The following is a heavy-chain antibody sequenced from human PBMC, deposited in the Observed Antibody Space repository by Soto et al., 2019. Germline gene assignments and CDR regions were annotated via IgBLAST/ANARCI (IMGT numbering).Heavy chain of an antibody. V-gene: IGHV1-24*01. D-gene: IGHD6-13*01. Sequence: PSVKVSCKVSGYTLTELSMHWVRQAPGKGLEWMGGFDPEDGETIYAQKFQGRVTMTEDTSTDTAYMELSSLRSEDTAVYYCATDLSSSWPFDYWGQGTLVTVSS. CDR2: FDPEDGET. CDR3: ATDLSSSWPFDY. J-gene: IGHJ4*02. CDR1: GYTLTELS.